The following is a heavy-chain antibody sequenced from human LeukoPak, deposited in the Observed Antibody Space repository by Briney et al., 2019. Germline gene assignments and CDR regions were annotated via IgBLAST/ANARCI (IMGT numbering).Heavy chain of an antibody. Sequence: GGCLRLSCAASGFTFSRYAMSWVRQAPGKGLEWVSAISGSGASTYYADSVKGRFTISRDNSKDTLYLQMNSLRVEDTAVYYCAKSMSGYSYGTIDYWGQGTLVTVSS. CDR3: AKSMSGYSYGTIDY. J-gene: IGHJ4*02. V-gene: IGHV3-23*01. CDR1: GFTFSRYA. D-gene: IGHD5-18*01. CDR2: ISGSGAST.